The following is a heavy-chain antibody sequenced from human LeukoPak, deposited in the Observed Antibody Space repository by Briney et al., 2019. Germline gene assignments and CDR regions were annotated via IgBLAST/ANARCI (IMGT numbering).Heavy chain of an antibody. D-gene: IGHD6-13*01. CDR1: GFTFSSYW. Sequence: PGGSLRLSCAASGFTFSSYWMHWVRQAPGKGLVWVSRINSDGSSTSYADSVKGRFTISRDNAKNTLYLQMNSLRAEDTAVYYRARETAAAGDYYFDYWGQGTLVTVSS. CDR2: INSDGSST. CDR3: ARETAAAGDYYFDY. V-gene: IGHV3-74*01. J-gene: IGHJ4*02.